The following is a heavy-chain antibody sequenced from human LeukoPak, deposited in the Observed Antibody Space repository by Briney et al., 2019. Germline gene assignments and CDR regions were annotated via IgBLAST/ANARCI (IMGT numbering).Heavy chain of an antibody. V-gene: IGHV1-69*13. CDR1: GYTFTSYG. J-gene: IGHJ4*02. Sequence: SVKVSCKASGYTFTSYGINWVRQAPGQGLEWMGGIIPIFGTANYAQKFQGRVTITADESTSTAYMELSSLRSEDTAVYYCARDIAVAGYFDYWGQGTLVTVSS. D-gene: IGHD6-19*01. CDR3: ARDIAVAGYFDY. CDR2: IIPIFGTA.